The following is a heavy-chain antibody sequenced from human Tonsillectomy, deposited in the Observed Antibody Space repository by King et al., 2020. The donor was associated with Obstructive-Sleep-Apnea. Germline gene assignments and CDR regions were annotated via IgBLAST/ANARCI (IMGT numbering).Heavy chain of an antibody. Sequence: VQLVESGGGVVQPGRSLRLSCAASGFTFSSYAMHWVRQAPGKGLEWVAVISYDGSNKYYADSVKGRFTISRDNSKNTLYLQMNSLRAEDTAVYYCARARIVGGRDYFDYWGQGTPVTVSS. V-gene: IGHV3-30*04. CDR2: ISYDGSNK. D-gene: IGHD1-26*01. CDR1: GFTFSSYA. J-gene: IGHJ4*02. CDR3: ARARIVGGRDYFDY.